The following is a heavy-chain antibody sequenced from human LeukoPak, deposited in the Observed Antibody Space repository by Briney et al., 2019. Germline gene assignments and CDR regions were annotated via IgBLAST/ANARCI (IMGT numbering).Heavy chain of an antibody. D-gene: IGHD4-11*01. J-gene: IGHJ4*02. CDR3: ARLATVTLIDH. CDR1: GYSISSGYY. Sequence: SETLSLTCAVSGYSISSGYYWGWIRQPPGRGLEWIGSIYHSGSTYYNPSLKSRVTISVDTSKNQFSLKLSSVTAADTAVYYCARLATVTLIDHWGQGTLVTVSS. CDR2: IYHSGST. V-gene: IGHV4-38-2*01.